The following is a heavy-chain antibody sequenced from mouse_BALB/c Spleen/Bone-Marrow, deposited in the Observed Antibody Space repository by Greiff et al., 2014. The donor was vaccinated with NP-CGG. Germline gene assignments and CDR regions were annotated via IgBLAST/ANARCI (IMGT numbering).Heavy chain of an antibody. D-gene: IGHD1-1*01. Sequence: EVQLQESGAELVKPGASVELSCTASGFNIKDTYMHWVKQRPEQGLEWIGRIDPANGNTKYDPKFQGKASITADTSPNPAYRHLSCLTSENTAVYYCAVYSYGSSQFAYWGQGTLVTVSA. CDR1: GFNIKDTY. CDR2: IDPANGNT. V-gene: IGHV14-3*02. J-gene: IGHJ3*01. CDR3: AVYSYGSSQFAY.